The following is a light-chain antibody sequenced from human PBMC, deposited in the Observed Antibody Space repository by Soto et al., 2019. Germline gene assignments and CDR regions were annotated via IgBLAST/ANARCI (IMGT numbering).Light chain of an antibody. CDR3: QQYNTYST. J-gene: IGKJ5*01. V-gene: IGKV1-5*03. CDR2: KAS. CDR1: QGIRSE. Sequence: IQMTQSPSSLSASVGDIVTITCRASQGIRSELGWYQQKPGKAPNLLIYKASSLESGVPSRFSGSGSGTEFTLTISSLQPDDFATYYCQQYNTYSTFGQGTRLEIK.